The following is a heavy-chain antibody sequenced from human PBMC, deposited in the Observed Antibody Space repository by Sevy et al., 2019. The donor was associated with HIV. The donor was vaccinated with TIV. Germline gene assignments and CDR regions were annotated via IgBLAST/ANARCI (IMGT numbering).Heavy chain of an antibody. D-gene: IGHD2-15*01. V-gene: IGHV3-23*01. Sequence: GGSLRLSCAASGFTFSSYAMTWVRQAPGKGLEWVSGISASGASTYYADSVKGRFTISRDNSKNTRYLQINRLRAEDTAVYYCAKLSCRDGNCFSIDYWGQGTLVTVSS. CDR3: AKLSCRDGNCFSIDY. CDR2: ISASGAST. J-gene: IGHJ4*02. CDR1: GFTFSSYA.